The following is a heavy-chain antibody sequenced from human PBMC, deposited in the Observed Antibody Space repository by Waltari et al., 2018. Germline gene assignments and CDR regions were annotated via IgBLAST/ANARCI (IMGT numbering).Heavy chain of an antibody. CDR2: INHSGST. J-gene: IGHJ4*02. Sequence: QVQLQQWGAGLLKPSETLSLTCAVSGGSFSGYYWSWIRQPPGKGLEWIGEINHSGSTNYNPSLKSRVTISVDTSKNQFSLKLSSVTAADTAVYYCARSSTMVRGVISYWGQGTLVTVSS. CDR1: GGSFSGYY. V-gene: IGHV4-34*01. D-gene: IGHD3-10*01. CDR3: ARSSTMVRGVISY.